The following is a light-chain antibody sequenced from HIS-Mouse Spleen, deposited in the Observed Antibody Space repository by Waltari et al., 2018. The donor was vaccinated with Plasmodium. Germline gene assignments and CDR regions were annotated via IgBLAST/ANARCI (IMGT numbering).Light chain of an antibody. CDR1: QSVSSN. CDR2: GAS. J-gene: IGKJ1*01. Sequence: EIVMTQSPATLSVSPGERATLSCRARQSVSSNLAWYQQKPGQAPRLLIYGASTRATGIPARFSGSGSDTEFTLTISSMQSEDFAVYYCQQYNNWPRGTFGQGTKVEIK. CDR3: QQYNNWPRGT. V-gene: IGKV3-15*01.